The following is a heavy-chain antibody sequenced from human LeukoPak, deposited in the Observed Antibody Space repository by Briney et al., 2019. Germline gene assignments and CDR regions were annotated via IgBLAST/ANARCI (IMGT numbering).Heavy chain of an antibody. D-gene: IGHD1-26*01. CDR1: GFTFDDYG. V-gene: IGHV3-20*04. CDR2: INWNGGST. CDR3: ARDNSVGDTAWLFDP. Sequence: GGSLRLSCAASGFTFDDYGMSWVRQAPGKGLEWVSGINWNGGSTGYADSVKGRFTISRDNAKNSLYLQMNSLRAEDTALYYCARDNSVGDTAWLFDPWGQGTLVTVSS. J-gene: IGHJ5*02.